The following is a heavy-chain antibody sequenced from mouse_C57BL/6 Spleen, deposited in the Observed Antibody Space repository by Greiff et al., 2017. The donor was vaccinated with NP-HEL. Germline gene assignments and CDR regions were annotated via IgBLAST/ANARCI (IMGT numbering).Heavy chain of an antibody. CDR2: ISSGGSYP. CDR1: GFTFSSYG. J-gene: IGHJ2*01. CDR3: ARLDY. V-gene: IGHV5-6*01. Sequence: EVQVVESGGDLVKPGGSLKLSCAASGFTFSSYGMSWVRQTPDKRLEWVATISSGGSYPYYPDSVKGRFPISRDNAKNTLYLQMSSLKSEDTAMYYCARLDYWGQGTTLTVSS.